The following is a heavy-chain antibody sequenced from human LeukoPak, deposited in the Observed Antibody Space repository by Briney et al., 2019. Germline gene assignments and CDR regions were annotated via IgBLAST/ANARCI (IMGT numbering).Heavy chain of an antibody. J-gene: IGHJ6*03. V-gene: IGHV4-34*01. D-gene: IGHD2-15*01. CDR2: INRSGST. CDR3: ARHQSRLLWPRGYYMDV. Sequence: SETLSLTCAVYGGSFSGYYWSWIRQPPGKGLEWIGEINRSGSTNYNPSLKSRVTISVDTSKSQLSLNLTSVTAADTAVYYCARHQSRLLWPRGYYMDVWGKGTTVTISS. CDR1: GGSFSGYY.